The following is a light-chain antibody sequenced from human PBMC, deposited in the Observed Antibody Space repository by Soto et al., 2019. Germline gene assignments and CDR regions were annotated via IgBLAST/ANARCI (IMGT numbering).Light chain of an antibody. J-gene: IGKJ4*01. Sequence: EIVMTQSPATLSVSPGERATLSCRASQSVSSNLAWYQQKPGQAPRLLIYDTSNRATGIPARFSGSGSGTDFSLTISTLQSEDYAVYYCQQYNKWPLTFGGGTKVEIK. V-gene: IGKV3D-15*01. CDR1: QSVSSN. CDR2: DTS. CDR3: QQYNKWPLT.